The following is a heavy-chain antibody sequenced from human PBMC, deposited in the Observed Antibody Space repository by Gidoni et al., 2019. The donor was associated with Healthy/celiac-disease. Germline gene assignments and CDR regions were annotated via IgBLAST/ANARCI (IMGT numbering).Heavy chain of an antibody. CDR3: AHRHYEILTGYGPFDY. Sequence: QITLKESGPTLVKPTQTLTLTCTFSGFSLSTSGVGVGWIRQPPGKALAWLALIYWDDDKRYSPSLKSRLTITKDTSKNQVVLTMTNMDPVDTATYYCAHRHYEILTGYGPFDYWGQGTLVTVSS. CDR2: IYWDDDK. J-gene: IGHJ4*02. D-gene: IGHD3-9*01. CDR1: GFSLSTSGVG. V-gene: IGHV2-5*02.